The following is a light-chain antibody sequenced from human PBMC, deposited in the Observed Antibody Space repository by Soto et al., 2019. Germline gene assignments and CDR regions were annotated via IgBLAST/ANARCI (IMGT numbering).Light chain of an antibody. Sequence: EIVLTQSPGTLSLSPGERATLSCRASQSVSSSYLAWYQQKPGQAPRLLIYGASSRATGIPDRFSGSGSGTDFTLTISSLEPEDFAVYYCQQRSNWPPGATFGPGTKVDIK. CDR1: QSVSSSY. CDR2: GAS. CDR3: QQRSNWPPGAT. J-gene: IGKJ3*01. V-gene: IGKV3D-20*02.